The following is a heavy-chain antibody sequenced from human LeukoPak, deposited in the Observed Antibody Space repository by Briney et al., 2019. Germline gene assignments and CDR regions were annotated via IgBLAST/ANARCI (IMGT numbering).Heavy chain of an antibody. D-gene: IGHD2-21*01. CDR2: IYYSGST. CDR3: ARVGWSGRYSYMAV. J-gene: IGHJ6*03. Sequence: SETLSLTCIVSGGSISSYYWSWIRQPPGKGLEWIGYIYYSGSTNYNPSLKSRVPISVDKSKNHFSLKLSSVTAADTAMYYCARVGWSGRYSYMAVCGKGTTVTVSS. CDR1: GGSISSYY. V-gene: IGHV4-59*01.